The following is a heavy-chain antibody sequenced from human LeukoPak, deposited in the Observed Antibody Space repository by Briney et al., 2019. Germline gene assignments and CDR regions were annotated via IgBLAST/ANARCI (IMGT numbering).Heavy chain of an antibody. V-gene: IGHV3-21*01. Sequence: GGSLRLSCAASGFSFSTSTMNWIRQAPGKGLEWVSSISGGSDDIHYADSVKGRFTISGDNAKNSVYLQMNSLRAEDTALYYCVRIPNNAGFPNWFDPWGQGTLVTVSS. CDR1: GFSFSTST. D-gene: IGHD2-21*01. J-gene: IGHJ5*02. CDR2: ISGGSDDI. CDR3: VRIPNNAGFPNWFDP.